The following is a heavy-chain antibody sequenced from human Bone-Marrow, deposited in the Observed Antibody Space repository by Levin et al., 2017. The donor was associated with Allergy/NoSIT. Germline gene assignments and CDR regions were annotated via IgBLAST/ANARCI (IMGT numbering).Heavy chain of an antibody. CDR2: IIPILGIA. D-gene: IGHD4-17*01. J-gene: IGHJ4*02. V-gene: IGHV1-69*04. CDR3: ARDRPTVTTLPYYFDY. Sequence: GASVKVSCKASGGTFSSYAISWVRQAPGQGLEWMGRIIPILGIANYAQKFQGRVTITADKSTSTAYMELSSLRSEDTAVYYCARDRPTVTTLPYYFDYWGQGTLVTVSS. CDR1: GGTFSSYA.